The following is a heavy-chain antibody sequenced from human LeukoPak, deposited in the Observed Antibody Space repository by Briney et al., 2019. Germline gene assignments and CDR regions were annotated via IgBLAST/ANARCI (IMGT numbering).Heavy chain of an antibody. D-gene: IGHD1-26*01. CDR3: ARDFFGGSYLGY. J-gene: IGHJ4*02. V-gene: IGHV4-59*01. Sequence: SETLSLTCTVSGGSISSYYWSLIRQPPGKGLEWIGYIYYSGSTNYNPSLKSRVTISVDTSKNQFSLKLSSVTAADTAVYYCARDFFGGSYLGYWGQGTLVTVSS. CDR1: GGSISSYY. CDR2: IYYSGST.